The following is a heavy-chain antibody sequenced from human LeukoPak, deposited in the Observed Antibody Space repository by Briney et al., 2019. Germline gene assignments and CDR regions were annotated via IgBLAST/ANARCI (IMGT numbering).Heavy chain of an antibody. J-gene: IGHJ4*02. Sequence: PGGSLRLSCAASGFTFSNAWMSWVRQAPGKGLEWVAFIRNDGSNKYYADSVKGRFTISRDNSKNSLYLQMNSLRAEDTAVYYCARDRGRDYDSSGYQYYFDYWGQGTLVTVSS. CDR3: ARDRGRDYDSSGYQYYFDY. CDR2: IRNDGSNK. CDR1: GFTFSNAW. D-gene: IGHD3-22*01. V-gene: IGHV3-30*02.